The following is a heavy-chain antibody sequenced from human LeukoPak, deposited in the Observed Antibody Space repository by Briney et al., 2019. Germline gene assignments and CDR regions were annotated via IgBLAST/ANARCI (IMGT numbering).Heavy chain of an antibody. V-gene: IGHV3-30*02. D-gene: IGHD1-26*01. J-gene: IGHJ4*02. CDR3: AKDLRTVGATPLDY. CDR2: IRYDGSNK. Sequence: PGGSLRLSCAASGFTFSSYGMHWVRQAPGKGLEWVAFIRYDGSNKYYADSVKGRFTISRDNSKNTLYLQMNSLRAEDTAVYYCAKDLRTVGATPLDYWGQGTLVTVSS. CDR1: GFTFSSYG.